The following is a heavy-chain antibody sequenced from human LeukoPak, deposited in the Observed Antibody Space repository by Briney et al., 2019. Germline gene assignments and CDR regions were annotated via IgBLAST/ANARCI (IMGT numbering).Heavy chain of an antibody. CDR1: GLTFSSYA. Sequence: GGSLRLSCAASGLTFSSYAMTWVRQAPGKGLEWVSAISGSGAGTYYADSVKGRFTISRDNSKNTLYLQMNSLRAEDTAVYYCAKGPPTMVGAPDYWGQGTLVTVSS. CDR3: AKGPPTMVGAPDY. V-gene: IGHV3-23*01. CDR2: ISGSGAGT. D-gene: IGHD1-26*01. J-gene: IGHJ4*02.